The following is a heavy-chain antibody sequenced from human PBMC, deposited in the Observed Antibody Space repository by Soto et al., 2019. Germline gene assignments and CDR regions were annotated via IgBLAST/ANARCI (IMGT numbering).Heavy chain of an antibody. Sequence: QVQLVQSGAEVKKPGASVKVSCKASGYPFTNFGISWVRQAPGQGLEWMGWISAYNGNTNYAQTFQGRVTMTTDSSTSTDYMALRSLRSDDTAVYYCARGRTPIDYWGQGTLVTFSS. CDR1: GYPFTNFG. CDR3: ARGRTPIDY. CDR2: ISAYNGNT. V-gene: IGHV1-18*01. J-gene: IGHJ4*02. D-gene: IGHD2-15*01.